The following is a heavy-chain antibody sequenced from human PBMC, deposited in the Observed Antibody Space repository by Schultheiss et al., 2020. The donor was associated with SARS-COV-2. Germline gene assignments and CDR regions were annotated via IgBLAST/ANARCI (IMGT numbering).Heavy chain of an antibody. CDR1: GFTFSSYG. CDR3: AKGQYYYGMDV. J-gene: IGHJ6*02. Sequence: GGSLRLSCAGFGFTFSSYGMHWVRQAPGKGLEWVAVIWYDGSSKYYADSVKGRFTISRDNSKNTLYLQMNSLRAEDTAVYYCAKGQYYYGMDVWGQGTTVTVSS. CDR2: IWYDGSSK. V-gene: IGHV3-33*08.